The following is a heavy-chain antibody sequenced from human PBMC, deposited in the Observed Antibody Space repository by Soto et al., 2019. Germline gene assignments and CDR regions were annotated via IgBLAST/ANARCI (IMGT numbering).Heavy chain of an antibody. J-gene: IGHJ4*02. Sequence: ASVKVSCKASGYTFTSYGISWLRQAPGQGLEWMGWISAYNGNTNYAQKLQGRVTMTTDTSTSTAYMELMSLRSDDTAVYYCARGMGYSSSWYLTDFDYWGQGTLVTVSS. CDR2: ISAYNGNT. D-gene: IGHD6-13*01. CDR1: GYTFTSYG. CDR3: ARGMGYSSSWYLTDFDY. V-gene: IGHV1-18*01.